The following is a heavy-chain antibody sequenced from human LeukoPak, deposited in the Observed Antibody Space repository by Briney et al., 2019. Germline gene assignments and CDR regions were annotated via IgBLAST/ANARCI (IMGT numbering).Heavy chain of an antibody. J-gene: IGHJ5*02. V-gene: IGHV3-7*01. Sequence: GGSLRLSCAVSGITCSHWWMSWVREAPGKGLEWVACIKTDGSETYYLGSVRCLFTISREKSKNFLYLQMNRLRAEATAVYYCARDGFNEGLYNWFDPWGQGTQVIVSS. CDR1: GITCSHWW. CDR2: IKTDGSET. CDR3: ARDGFNEGLYNWFDP.